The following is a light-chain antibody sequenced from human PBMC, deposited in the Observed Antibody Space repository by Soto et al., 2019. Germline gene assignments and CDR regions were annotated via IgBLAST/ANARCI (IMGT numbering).Light chain of an antibody. CDR1: QSILYNSNNKNY. Sequence: DIVMTQSPDSLAVSLGERATINCKSSQSILYNSNNKNYLAWYQQKPGQPPKLLIYWASTRESGVPDRFSGSGSGTEFTLTISSLQAEDVAVYHCQQYYSTPPTFGQGTKAEIK. V-gene: IGKV4-1*01. CDR3: QQYYSTPPT. CDR2: WAS. J-gene: IGKJ1*01.